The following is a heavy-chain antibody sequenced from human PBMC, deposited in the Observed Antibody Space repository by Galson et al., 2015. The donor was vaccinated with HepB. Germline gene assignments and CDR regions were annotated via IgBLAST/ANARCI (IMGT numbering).Heavy chain of an antibody. D-gene: IGHD6-19*01. V-gene: IGHV1-69*06. Sequence: SVKVSCKASGGTFSSYAISWVRQAPGQGLEWMGGIIPIFGTANYAQKFQGRVTITADKSTSTAYMELSSLRSEDTAVYYCARDREGSSGWYGYFDYWGQGTLVTVSS. CDR2: IIPIFGTA. J-gene: IGHJ4*02. CDR3: ARDREGSSGWYGYFDY. CDR1: GGTFSSYA.